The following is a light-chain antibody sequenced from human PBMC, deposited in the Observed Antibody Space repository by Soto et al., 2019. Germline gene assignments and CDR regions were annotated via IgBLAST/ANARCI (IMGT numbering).Light chain of an antibody. CDR3: SSYAGSSNV. J-gene: IGLJ1*01. CDR1: SSDVGGYNY. Sequence: QSALTQPPSASGSPGQSVAISCPGTSSDVGGYNYVSWYQQHPGKATKLMIYEVNKRPSGVPDRFSGSKSGNTASLTVSGLQAEDEADYYCSSYAGSSNVFGTGTKVTVL. V-gene: IGLV2-8*01. CDR2: EVN.